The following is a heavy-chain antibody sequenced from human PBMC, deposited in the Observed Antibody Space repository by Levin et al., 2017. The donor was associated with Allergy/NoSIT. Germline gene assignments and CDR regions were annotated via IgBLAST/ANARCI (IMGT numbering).Heavy chain of an antibody. Sequence: SVKVSCKASGGTFSSYTISWVRQAPGQGLEWMGRIIPILGIANYAQKFQGRVTITADKSTSTAYMELSSLRSEDTAVYYCARAYSPPYIVVVPAAIRYYYYYGMDVWGQGTTVTVSS. CDR3: ARAYSPPYIVVVPAAIRYYYYYGMDV. CDR2: IIPILGIA. V-gene: IGHV1-69*02. D-gene: IGHD2-2*02. CDR1: GGTFSSYT. J-gene: IGHJ6*02.